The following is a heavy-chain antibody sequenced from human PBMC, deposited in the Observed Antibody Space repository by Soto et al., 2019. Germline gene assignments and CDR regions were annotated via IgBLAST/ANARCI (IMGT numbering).Heavy chain of an antibody. D-gene: IGHD3-22*01. CDR2: ISGSGGST. CDR3: AKDLYYYDSSGPRGKGAFDI. V-gene: IGHV3-23*01. J-gene: IGHJ3*02. Sequence: PGGSLSLSCAASGFTFSSYAMSWVRQAPGKGLEWVSAISGSGGSTYYADSVKGRFTISRDNSKNTLYLQMSSLRAEDTAVYYCAKDLYYYDSSGPRGKGAFDIWGQGTTVTVSS. CDR1: GFTFSSYA.